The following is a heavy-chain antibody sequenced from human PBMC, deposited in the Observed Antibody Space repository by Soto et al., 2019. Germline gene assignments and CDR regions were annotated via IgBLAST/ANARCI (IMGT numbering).Heavy chain of an antibody. J-gene: IGHJ4*02. Sequence: QVQLVESGGSVVQPGRSLRLSCAASGFTFSAYGMHWVRQAPGKGLEWVAVISHDGRDKYYANSVKGRFTISRDNSKNTLYLQMSSLRPEDTAVYYCAKDRYRTSTRVPEYWGQGTLVTVSS. CDR3: AKDRYRTSTRVPEY. CDR1: GFTFSAYG. D-gene: IGHD4-4*01. CDR2: ISHDGRDK. V-gene: IGHV3-30*18.